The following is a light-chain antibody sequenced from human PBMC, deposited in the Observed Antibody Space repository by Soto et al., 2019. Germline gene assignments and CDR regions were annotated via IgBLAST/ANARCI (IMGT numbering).Light chain of an antibody. V-gene: IGKV2-28*01. CDR3: MQAIQTPFT. Sequence: DIVMTQSPLSLPVTPGEPASISCKSSQSLLQNNGYNYLDWYLQKPGQSPQLLIHLGSNRASGVPDRFSGSGSGTDFTLKISRVEAEDVGVYYCMQAIQTPFTFGGGTKVEIK. CDR2: LGS. J-gene: IGKJ4*01. CDR1: QSLLQNNGYNY.